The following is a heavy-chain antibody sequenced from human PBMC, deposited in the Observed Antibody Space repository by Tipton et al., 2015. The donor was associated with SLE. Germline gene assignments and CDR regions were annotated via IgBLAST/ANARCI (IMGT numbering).Heavy chain of an antibody. CDR1: GFTFSSSW. J-gene: IGHJ4*02. Sequence: SLRLSCAAAGFTFSSSWMNWVRQAPGKGLEWVANIKQDGSDKHYVDSVKGRFTISRDNAKKSLYLQMDSLRAADSAVYYCTRVPRYNWNYIADWGQGTLVSVSS. CDR3: TRVPRYNWNYIAD. V-gene: IGHV3-7*01. CDR2: IKQDGSDK. D-gene: IGHD1-7*01.